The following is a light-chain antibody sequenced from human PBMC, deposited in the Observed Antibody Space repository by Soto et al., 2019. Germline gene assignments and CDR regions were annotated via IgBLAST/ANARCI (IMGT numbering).Light chain of an antibody. CDR2: YAS. J-gene: IGKJ1*01. V-gene: IGKV3-11*01. CDR1: QSVSRH. CDR3: QQSSHWPT. Sequence: EIVLTQSPATLSLSPGERATLSCRASQSVSRHLSLYQPKPGQSPRLLIYYASNRATGIPARFSGSGSGTDFTLTISGLEPEDVAFCFRQQSSHWPTFGQGTKVDIK.